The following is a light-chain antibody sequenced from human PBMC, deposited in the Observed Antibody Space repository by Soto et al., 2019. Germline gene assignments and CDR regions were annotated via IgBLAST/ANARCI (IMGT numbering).Light chain of an antibody. V-gene: IGLV3-1*01. Sequence: YELTQPPSVSVSPGQTASITCSGDKLGDKYACWYQQKPGQSPVLVIYQDSKRPSGIPERFSGSNSGNTATLTISGTQAMDEADYYCQAWDSSTARVVFGGGTKVTVL. J-gene: IGLJ2*01. CDR3: QAWDSSTARVV. CDR2: QDS. CDR1: KLGDKY.